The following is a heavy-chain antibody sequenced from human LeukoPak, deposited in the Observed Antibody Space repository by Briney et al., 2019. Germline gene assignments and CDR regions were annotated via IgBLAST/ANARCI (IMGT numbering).Heavy chain of an antibody. J-gene: IGHJ4*02. CDR2: IIPILGIA. Sequence: ASVKVSCKASGGTFSIYAISCVRQAPGQGLEWMGRIIPILGIANYAQKFQGRVTITADKSTSTAYMELSSLRSEDTAVYYCARRAVAGPSFDYWGQGTLVTVSS. CDR1: GGTFSIYA. D-gene: IGHD6-19*01. CDR3: ARRAVAGPSFDY. V-gene: IGHV1-69*04.